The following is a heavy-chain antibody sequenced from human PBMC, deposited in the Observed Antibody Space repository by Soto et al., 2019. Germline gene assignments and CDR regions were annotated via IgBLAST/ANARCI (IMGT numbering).Heavy chain of an antibody. CDR3: ARDCSIAVAGFNAFDI. D-gene: IGHD6-19*01. Sequence: QVQLVQSGAEVKKPGSSVKVSCEASGGTFSSYAISWVRQAPGQGLEWMGGIIPIFGTANYAQKFQGRVTITADESTSTAYMELSSLRSEDTAVYYCARDCSIAVAGFNAFDIWGQGTMVTVSS. CDR2: IIPIFGTA. V-gene: IGHV1-69*01. J-gene: IGHJ3*02. CDR1: GGTFSSYA.